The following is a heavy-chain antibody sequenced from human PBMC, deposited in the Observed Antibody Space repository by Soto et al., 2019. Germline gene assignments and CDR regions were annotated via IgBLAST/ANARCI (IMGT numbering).Heavy chain of an antibody. V-gene: IGHV3-15*01. CDR1: GFTFSNAC. J-gene: IGHJ3*02. Sequence: XVCLRLSFAACGFTFSNACMSWVRQAPGKGLEWVGRIKSKTDGGTTDYAAPVKGRFTISRDDSKNTLYLQMNSLKTEDTAVYYCTTGVPFDSSGYYHPLGFDIWGQGTMVTVSS. CDR2: IKSKTDGGTT. D-gene: IGHD3-22*01. CDR3: TTGVPFDSSGYYHPLGFDI.